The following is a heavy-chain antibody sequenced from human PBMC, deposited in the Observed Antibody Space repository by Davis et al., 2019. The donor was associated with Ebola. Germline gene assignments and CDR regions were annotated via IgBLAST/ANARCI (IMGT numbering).Heavy chain of an antibody. V-gene: IGHV3-23*01. CDR3: TNSWATVTTFDY. Sequence: GEFLKISCAASGFTFSGYAMSWVRQAPGKGLEWVSVISGSGGSTYYADSVKGRFTISRDNSKNTLYLQMNSLRAEDTAVYYCTNSWATVTTFDYWGQGTLVTVSS. D-gene: IGHD4-17*01. CDR2: ISGSGGST. CDR1: GFTFSGYA. J-gene: IGHJ4*02.